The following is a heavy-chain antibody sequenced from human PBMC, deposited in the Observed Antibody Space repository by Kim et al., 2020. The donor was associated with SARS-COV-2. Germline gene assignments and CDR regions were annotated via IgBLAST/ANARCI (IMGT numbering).Heavy chain of an antibody. CDR1: GGSISSYY. Sequence: SETLSLTCTVSGGSISSYYWSWIRQPAGKGLEWIGRIYTSGSTNYNPSLKSRVTMSVDTSKNQFSLKLSSVTAADTAVYYCARDSGRNIYNWFDPWGQGTLVTVSS. V-gene: IGHV4-4*07. CDR3: ARDSGRNIYNWFDP. J-gene: IGHJ5*02. CDR2: IYTSGST.